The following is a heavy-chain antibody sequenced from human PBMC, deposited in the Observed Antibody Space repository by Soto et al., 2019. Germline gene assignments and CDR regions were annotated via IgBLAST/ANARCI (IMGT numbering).Heavy chain of an antibody. J-gene: IGHJ4*02. D-gene: IGHD3-10*01. CDR3: AREVVRGVQFDY. V-gene: IGHV1-3*01. CDR2: INADNGIT. CDR1: GYTFTTYV. Sequence: QVQLVQSGAEVKKPGASVKVSCKTSGYTFTTYVVHWVRQAPGQRLEWMAWINADNGITKSSQEFRDRVTVTRDTSASTVYMEMSSLRSEDTAIYYCAREVVRGVQFDYWGQGTLVTVSS.